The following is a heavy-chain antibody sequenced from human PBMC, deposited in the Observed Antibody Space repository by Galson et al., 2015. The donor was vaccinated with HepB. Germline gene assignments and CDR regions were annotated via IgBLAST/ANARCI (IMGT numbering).Heavy chain of an antibody. CDR1: GFTFSSYA. V-gene: IGHV3-30*04. CDR2: ISYDGSNK. D-gene: IGHD3-16*01. J-gene: IGHJ6*02. Sequence: SLRLSCAASGFTFSSYAMHWVRQAPGKGLEWVAVISYDGSNKYYADSVKGRFTISRDNSKNTLYLQMNSLRAEDTAVYYCARDYEYGGYYYGMDVWGQGTTVTVSS. CDR3: ARDYEYGGYYYGMDV.